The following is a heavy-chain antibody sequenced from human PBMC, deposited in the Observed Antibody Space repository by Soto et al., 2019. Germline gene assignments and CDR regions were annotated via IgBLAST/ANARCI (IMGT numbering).Heavy chain of an antibody. Sequence: EVQLVESGGGLVQPGGSLRLSCAGSGFTFSNYWMHCVRQAPGKGLEWVSRIDHDGPTDYADSVRGRFTISRDNAENTLYLQMNSLSPEDTDVYYCVRDSHGDYWGQGTLVTVSS. CDR3: VRDSHGDY. CDR2: IDHDGPT. V-gene: IGHV3-74*01. CDR1: GFTFSNYW. J-gene: IGHJ4*02.